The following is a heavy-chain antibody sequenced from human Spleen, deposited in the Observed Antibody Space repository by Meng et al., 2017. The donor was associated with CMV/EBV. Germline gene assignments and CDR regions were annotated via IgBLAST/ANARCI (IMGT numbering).Heavy chain of an antibody. CDR3: ARGPGGYCSNGVCLARFDS. CDR1: FISHA. D-gene: IGHD2-8*01. J-gene: IGHJ5*01. Sequence: FISHAYSWVRQAPGQGLEWMGGIIPFLGITNYAQRFQGRVTITADKSTSTAYMELSSLRSEDTAVYYCARGPGGYCSNGVCLARFDSWGQGTLVTVSS. V-gene: IGHV1-69*10. CDR2: IIPFLGIT.